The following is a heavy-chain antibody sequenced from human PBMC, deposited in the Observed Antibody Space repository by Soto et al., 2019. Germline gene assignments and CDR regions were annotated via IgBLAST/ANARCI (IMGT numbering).Heavy chain of an antibody. CDR3: ARVMRTRKWFDP. J-gene: IGHJ5*02. V-gene: IGHV1-8*01. CDR2: MNPNSGNT. CDR1: GYTFTSYD. Sequence: QVQLVQSGAEVKKPGASVKVSCKASGYTFTSYDINWVRQATGQGLEWMGWMNPNSGNTGYAQKFQGRVTMTRNTSISTAYMELSSLRSEGTAVYYCARVMRTRKWFDPWGQGTLVTVSS. D-gene: IGHD1-1*01.